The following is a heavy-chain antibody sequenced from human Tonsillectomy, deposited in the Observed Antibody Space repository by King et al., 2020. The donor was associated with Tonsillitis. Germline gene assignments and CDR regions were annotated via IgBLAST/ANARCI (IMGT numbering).Heavy chain of an antibody. CDR2: IYSSGTT. V-gene: IGHV3-66*01. Sequence: VQLVESGGGLVQPGRSLRLSCAASGFTFDDYAMHWVRQAPGKGLEWVSVIYSSGTTYYADSVKGRFTISRDDFKNMLYLHMNSLRAGDTAVYYCAQLDFYYYDMDVWGQGTTVTVSS. D-gene: IGHD1-1*01. CDR1: GFTFDDYA. CDR3: AQLDFYYYDMDV. J-gene: IGHJ6*02.